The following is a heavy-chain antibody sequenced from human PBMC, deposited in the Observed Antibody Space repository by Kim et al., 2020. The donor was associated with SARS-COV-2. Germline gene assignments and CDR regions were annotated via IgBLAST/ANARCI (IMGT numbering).Heavy chain of an antibody. CDR1: DDSISGYY. Sequence: SETLSLTCTVSDDSISGYYWSWMRQPPGRELEWIGYIHHSGATNYNPSLKSRVTMSVDTSKKQCSLKLFSVTAADTAVYHCARFGGATQRYFDYWGQGTLVTVSS. D-gene: IGHD3-16*01. CDR2: IHHSGAT. CDR3: ARFGGATQRYFDY. J-gene: IGHJ4*02. V-gene: IGHV4-59*01.